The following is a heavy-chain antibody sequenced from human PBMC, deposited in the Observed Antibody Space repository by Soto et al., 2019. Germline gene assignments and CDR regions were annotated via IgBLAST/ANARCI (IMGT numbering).Heavy chain of an antibody. CDR1: GFTFSSYA. CDR2: ISSDGGNT. D-gene: IGHD1-1*01. CDR3: AKSHYPGGNFHFPDY. Sequence: PGGSLRLSCAVSGFTFSSYAMSWVRQAPGKGLERVSSISSDGGNTYYADSVKGRFTISRDNSKNTLSLQMNSLRADDAAVYYCAKSHYPGGNFHFPDYWGQGTLVTVSS. V-gene: IGHV3-23*01. J-gene: IGHJ4*02.